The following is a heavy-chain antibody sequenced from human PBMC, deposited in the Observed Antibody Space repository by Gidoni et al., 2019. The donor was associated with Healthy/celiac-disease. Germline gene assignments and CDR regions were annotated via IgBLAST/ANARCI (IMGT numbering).Heavy chain of an antibody. D-gene: IGHD1-26*01. CDR1: GFPFGDYA. J-gene: IGHJ3*02. V-gene: IGHV3-49*05. Sequence: EVQLVESGGGLVKPGRSLRLSCTASGFPFGDYAMSWFRQAPGKGLEWVGFIRSKAYGGTTEYAASVKGRFTISRDDSKSIAYLQMNSLKTEDTAVYYCTRSSGSYEPRLGAFDIWGQGTMVTVSS. CDR3: TRSSGSYEPRLGAFDI. CDR2: IRSKAYGGTT.